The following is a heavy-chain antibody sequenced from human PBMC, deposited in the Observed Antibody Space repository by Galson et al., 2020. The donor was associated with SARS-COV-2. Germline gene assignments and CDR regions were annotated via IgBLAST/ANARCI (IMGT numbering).Heavy chain of an antibody. CDR3: AGEAAYSGDDRGAFDI. D-gene: IGHD5-12*01. CDR2: INANNGGT. CDR1: GDTFTGNY. V-gene: IGHV1-2*02. Sequence: ASVKVSCKASGDTFTGNYMHWVRQAPGQGLEWMGWINANNGGTNSAQKFQGRVTMTRDTSISTAYMELKNLRSDDTAVYYCAGEAAYSGDDRGAFDIWGQGTMVTVSS. J-gene: IGHJ3*02.